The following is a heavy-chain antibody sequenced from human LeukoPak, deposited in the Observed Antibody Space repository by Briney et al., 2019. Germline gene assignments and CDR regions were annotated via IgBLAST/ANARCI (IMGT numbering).Heavy chain of an antibody. CDR2: ISYDGSNK. Sequence: GGSLRLSCAASGFTFSSYGMHWVRQAPGKGLEWVAVISYDGSNKYYADSVKGRFTISRDNSKNTLYLQMNSLRAEDTAVYYCAKDGDSSSSPYYFDYWGQGTLVTVSS. V-gene: IGHV3-30*18. CDR1: GFTFSSYG. D-gene: IGHD6-13*01. CDR3: AKDGDSSSSPYYFDY. J-gene: IGHJ4*02.